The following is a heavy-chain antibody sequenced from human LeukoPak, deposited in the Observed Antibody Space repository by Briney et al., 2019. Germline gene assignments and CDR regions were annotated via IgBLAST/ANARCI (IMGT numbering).Heavy chain of an antibody. Sequence: ASVKVSCKASGYTFTSYGISWVRQAPGQGLEWMGWINPNSGGTNYAQKFQGRVTMTRDTSITTAYMELSRLRSDDTAVYYCAREGTWGSSLNYFDYWGQGTLVTVSS. CDR3: AREGTWGSSLNYFDY. CDR1: GYTFTSYG. D-gene: IGHD6-13*01. V-gene: IGHV1-2*02. CDR2: INPNSGGT. J-gene: IGHJ4*02.